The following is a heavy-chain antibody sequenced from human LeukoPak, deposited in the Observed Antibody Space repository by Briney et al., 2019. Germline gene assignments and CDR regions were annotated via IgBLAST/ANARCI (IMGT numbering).Heavy chain of an antibody. Sequence: GASVKVSCKTSGGTFNNSAISWVRQAPGQGLEWMGIINPSGGSTSYAQKFQGRVTMTRDTSTSTVYMELSSLRSEDTAVYYCARDQPTSDAFDIWGQGTMVTVSS. D-gene: IGHD1-1*01. V-gene: IGHV1-46*02. CDR3: ARDQPTSDAFDI. CDR1: GGTFNNSA. CDR2: INPSGGST. J-gene: IGHJ3*02.